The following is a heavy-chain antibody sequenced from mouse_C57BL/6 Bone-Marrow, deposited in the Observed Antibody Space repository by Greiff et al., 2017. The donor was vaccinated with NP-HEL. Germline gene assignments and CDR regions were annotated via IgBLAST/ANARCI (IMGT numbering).Heavy chain of an antibody. J-gene: IGHJ1*03. CDR3: ARQYYGSSPYGYFDV. Sequence: QVQLKESGPGLVAPSQSLSITCTVSGFSLTSYGVDWVRQSPGKGLEWLGVIWGVGSTNYNSALKSRLSISKDNSKSQVFLKMNSLQTDDTAMYYCARQYYGSSPYGYFDVWGTGTTVTVSS. CDR1: GFSLTSYG. D-gene: IGHD1-1*01. V-gene: IGHV2-6*01. CDR2: IWGVGST.